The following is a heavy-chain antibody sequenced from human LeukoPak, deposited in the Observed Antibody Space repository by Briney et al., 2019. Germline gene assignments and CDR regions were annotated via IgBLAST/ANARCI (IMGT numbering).Heavy chain of an antibody. J-gene: IGHJ4*02. CDR2: IILIFGAA. CDR3: ARDGPGRTVTTDY. Sequence: SVKVSCKASGGTFTSYAISWVPQAPGQGLEWMGGIILIFGAANYAQKFQGRVTITADESTSTAYMELSSLRSEDTAVYYCARDGPGRTVTTDYWGQGTLVTVSS. CDR1: GGTFTSYA. V-gene: IGHV1-69*13. D-gene: IGHD4-11*01.